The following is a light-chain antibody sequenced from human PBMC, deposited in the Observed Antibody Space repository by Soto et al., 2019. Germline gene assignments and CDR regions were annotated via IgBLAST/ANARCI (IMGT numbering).Light chain of an antibody. J-gene: IGKJ3*01. CDR1: QSVSSNY. Sequence: EIVLTQSPGTLSLSPGERATLSCRASQSVSSNYLAWYQQTPGQSPRLLIYGASSSATGIPDRFSGSGSGTDFTLTISSLEPEEFAVYYCQQYGSTPLFAFGPGTEVDLK. CDR2: GAS. V-gene: IGKV3-20*01. CDR3: QQYGSTPLFA.